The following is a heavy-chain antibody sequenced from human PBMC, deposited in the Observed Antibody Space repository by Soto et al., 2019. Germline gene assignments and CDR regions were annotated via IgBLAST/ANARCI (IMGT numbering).Heavy chain of an antibody. J-gene: IGHJ6*03. CDR2: IKSKTDGGTT. CDR1: GFTFSSYW. D-gene: IGHD3-10*01. V-gene: IGHV3-15*01. Sequence: PGGSLRLSCAASGFTFSSYWMSWVRQAPGKGLEWVGRIKSKTDGGTTDYAAPVKGRFTISRDDSKNTLYLQMNSLKTEDTAVYYCTTSLMIYGSGKTPEYYYYYYMDVWGKGTTVTVSS. CDR3: TTSLMIYGSGKTPEYYYYYYMDV.